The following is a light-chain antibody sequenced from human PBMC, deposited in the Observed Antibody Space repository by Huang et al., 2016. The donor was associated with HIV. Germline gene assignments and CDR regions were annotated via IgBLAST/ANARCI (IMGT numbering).Light chain of an antibody. V-gene: IGKV3-15*01. CDR1: ETVVRN. J-gene: IGKJ1*01. CDR3: QQYNYWPQT. Sequence: EIVMTQSPATLSVSPGERATLSCRARETVVRNLAWYQQKPGQAPGLLIHGASTRATGIPARFSGSGSGTEFTRTISSLQSEDVAVYYCQQYNYWPQTFGQGTKVEIK. CDR2: GAS.